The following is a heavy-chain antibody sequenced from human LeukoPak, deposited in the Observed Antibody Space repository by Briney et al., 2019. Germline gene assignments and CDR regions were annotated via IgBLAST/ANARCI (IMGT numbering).Heavy chain of an antibody. D-gene: IGHD1-26*01. CDR1: GLTLRSDG. CDR3: ARDGRGGYFDN. Sequence: GGSLRLSCVASGLTLRSDGLHWVRQAPGKGLECVAFISYDGNTKYYADSVKGRFTVSRDNSKNTLYLQMDSLRAEDTAVYFCARDGRGGYFDNWGQGTLVTVSS. J-gene: IGHJ4*02. V-gene: IGHV3-30*03. CDR2: ISYDGNTK.